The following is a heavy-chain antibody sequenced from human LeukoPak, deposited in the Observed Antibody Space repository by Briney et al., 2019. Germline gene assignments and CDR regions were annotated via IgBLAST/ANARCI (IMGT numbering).Heavy chain of an antibody. J-gene: IGHJ6*02. V-gene: IGHV1-2*02. CDR3: ARDFNLPEYDYYGMDV. Sequence: ASVKVSCKASGYTFTDYYMHWVRQAPGQGLEWMGWINPNSGGTTYAQKFQGRVTMTRDTSISTAYMELTGLRSDDTAVYYCARDFNLPEYDYYGMDVWGQGTTVTVSS. D-gene: IGHD1-14*01. CDR1: GYTFTDYY. CDR2: INPNSGGT.